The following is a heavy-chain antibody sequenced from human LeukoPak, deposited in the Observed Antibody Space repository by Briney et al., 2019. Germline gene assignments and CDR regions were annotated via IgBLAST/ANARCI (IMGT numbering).Heavy chain of an antibody. V-gene: IGHV4-59*11. J-gene: IGHJ5*02. CDR3: ARDLAAAGSFDP. CDR1: DGSITNHD. Sequence: SETLSLTCTVSDGSITNHDWSWVRQSPGKGLEFIGYVHYSGTTHYNPSLSSRVTISIDTSKKHFFLKLKSVTAADTAVYYCARDLAAAGSFDPWGQGTLVTVSS. CDR2: VHYSGTT. D-gene: IGHD6-13*01.